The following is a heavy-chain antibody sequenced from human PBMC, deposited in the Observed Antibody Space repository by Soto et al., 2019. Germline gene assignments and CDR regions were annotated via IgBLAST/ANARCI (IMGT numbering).Heavy chain of an antibody. Sequence: GGSLRLSCAASGFTFSSYAMSWVRQAPGKGLEWVSAISGSGGSTYYADSVKGRFTISRDNSKNTLYLQMNSLRAEDTAVYYCAKPPPLSKYYDSSGYPRPLYYFDYWGQGTLVTVSS. J-gene: IGHJ4*02. CDR2: ISGSGGST. CDR1: GFTFSSYA. V-gene: IGHV3-23*01. CDR3: AKPPPLSKYYDSSGYPRPLYYFDY. D-gene: IGHD3-22*01.